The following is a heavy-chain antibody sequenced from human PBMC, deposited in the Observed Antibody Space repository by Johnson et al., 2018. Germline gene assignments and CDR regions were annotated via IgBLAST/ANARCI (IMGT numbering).Heavy chain of an antibody. V-gene: IGHV3-30*18. CDR3: AKRRGTPSTLFDAFDV. J-gene: IGHJ3*01. CDR1: GFTFSNYG. D-gene: IGHD3-16*01. CDR2: ISYDGSSQ. Sequence: QVQLQESGGGVVQPGRSLGLSCAASGFTFSNYGMHWVRQAPGKGLEWVAVISYDGSSQYYADSVKGRFTISRDNSKNTMYLQMNSLRAEDTAVYYCAKRRGTPSTLFDAFDVWGQGTMVTVSS.